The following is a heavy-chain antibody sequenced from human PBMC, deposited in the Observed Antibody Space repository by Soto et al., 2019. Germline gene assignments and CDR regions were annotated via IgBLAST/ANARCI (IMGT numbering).Heavy chain of an antibody. Sequence: SETLSLTCTVSGGSISSSSYYWGWIRQPPGKGLEWIGSIYYSGSTYYNPSLKSRVTISVDTSKNQFSLKLSSVTAADTAVYYCASLSSGTIIWGQGTLVTVSS. CDR1: GGSISSSSYY. CDR2: IYYSGST. D-gene: IGHD1-26*01. V-gene: IGHV4-39*01. CDR3: ASLSSGTII. J-gene: IGHJ4*02.